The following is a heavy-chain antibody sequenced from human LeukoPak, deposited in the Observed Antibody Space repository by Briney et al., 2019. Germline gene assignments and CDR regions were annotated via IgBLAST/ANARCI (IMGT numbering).Heavy chain of an antibody. CDR3: TRDIGSVRMDV. CDR2: IWYDGSNK. J-gene: IGHJ6*02. V-gene: IGHV3-33*08. CDR1: GFTFSSYE. D-gene: IGHD2-15*01. Sequence: PGGSLRLSCAASGFTFSSYEMNWVRQAPGKGLEWVAVIWYDGSNKYYADSVRGHFTISRDNSKNTLYLQMTSLRAEDTAIYYCTRDIGSVRMDVWGQGTTVTVSS.